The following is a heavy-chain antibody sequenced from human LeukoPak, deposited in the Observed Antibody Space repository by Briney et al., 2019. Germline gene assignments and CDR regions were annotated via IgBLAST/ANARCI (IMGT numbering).Heavy chain of an antibody. J-gene: IGHJ5*02. D-gene: IGHD3-3*01. V-gene: IGHV4-34*01. CDR2: IYHSGST. CDR1: GGSFSGYY. Sequence: QSSETLSLTCAVYGGSFSGYYWSWMRQPPGKGLEWFGSIYHSGSTYYNPSLKSRVTISVDTSKNQFSLKLSSVTAADTAVYYCARSDYDFWSGYYNGNWFDPWGQGTLVTVSS. CDR3: ARSDYDFWSGYYNGNWFDP.